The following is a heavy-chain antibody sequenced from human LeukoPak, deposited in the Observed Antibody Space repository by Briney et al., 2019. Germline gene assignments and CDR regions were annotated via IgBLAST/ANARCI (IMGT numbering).Heavy chain of an antibody. D-gene: IGHD5-18*01. CDR1: GGTFSSYA. CDR3: ASPIPARIQLWLPDAFDI. Sequence: SVKVSCKASGGTFSSYAISWVRQAPGQGLEWMGGIIPIFGTANYAQKFQGRVTITADKSTSTAYMELSSLRSEDTAVYYCASPIPARIQLWLPDAFDIWGQGTMVTVSS. CDR2: IIPIFGTA. J-gene: IGHJ3*02. V-gene: IGHV1-69*06.